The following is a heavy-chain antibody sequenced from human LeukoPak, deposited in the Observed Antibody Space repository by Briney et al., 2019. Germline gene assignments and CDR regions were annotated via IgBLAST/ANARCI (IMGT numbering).Heavy chain of an antibody. Sequence: PGGSLRLSCVASGFTFSNYLMNWVRQAPGKGLEWVSGISHSGSSIYYADSVKGRFTISRDNFKNTLYLQMDRLRVEDTAVYYCAMALDYWGQGTLVTVSS. V-gene: IGHV3-23*01. CDR1: GFTFSNYL. CDR3: AMALDY. J-gene: IGHJ4*02. CDR2: ISHSGSSI.